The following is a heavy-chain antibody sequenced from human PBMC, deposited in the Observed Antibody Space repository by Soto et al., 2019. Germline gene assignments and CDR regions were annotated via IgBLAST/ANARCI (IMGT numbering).Heavy chain of an antibody. V-gene: IGHV4-59*01. CDR1: GVSLTSSY. CDR3: ARGGAAFFYYGLEV. J-gene: IGHJ6*01. Sequence: PSETLSLTCTVCGVSLTSSYWSWIRRPPGKGLEWIAYIYDTGISGYTPSTSYNPSLKSRVTMSVDTSKSQFSLKLTSVTAADTAVYYCARGGAAFFYYGLEVWGQGITVTVSS. CDR2: IYDTGISGYTPST. D-gene: IGHD1-26*01.